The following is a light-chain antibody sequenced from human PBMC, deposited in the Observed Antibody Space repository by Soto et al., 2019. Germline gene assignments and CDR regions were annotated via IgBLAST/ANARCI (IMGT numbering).Light chain of an antibody. CDR1: QTISSW. V-gene: IGKV1-5*03. CDR2: KAS. Sequence: DIQMTQSPSTLSGSVGDRVTVTCLASQTISSWLAWYQQKPGKDPKFLIYKASTLKSGVPSRFSGSGSGTEFTLTISSLHPDDFATYYCQQYYTYSGTFGQGTKVDI. J-gene: IGKJ1*01. CDR3: QQYYTYSGT.